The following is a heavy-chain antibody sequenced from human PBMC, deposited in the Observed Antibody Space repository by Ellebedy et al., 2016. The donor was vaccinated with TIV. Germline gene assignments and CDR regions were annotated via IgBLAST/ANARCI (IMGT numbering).Heavy chain of an antibody. J-gene: IGHJ5*02. V-gene: IGHV1-24*01. Sequence: ASVKVSXXVSGYTLTELSMHWVRQAPGKGLEWMGGFDPEDGETIYAQKFQGRVTMTEDTSTDTAYMELSSLRSEDTAVYYCATASRYGSGSQDPFDPWGQGTLVTVSS. CDR3: ATASRYGSGSQDPFDP. D-gene: IGHD3-10*01. CDR1: GYTLTELS. CDR2: FDPEDGET.